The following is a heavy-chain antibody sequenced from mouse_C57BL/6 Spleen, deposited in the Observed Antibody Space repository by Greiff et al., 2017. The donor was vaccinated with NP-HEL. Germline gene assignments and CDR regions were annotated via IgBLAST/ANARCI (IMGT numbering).Heavy chain of an antibody. Sequence: QVQLQQSGPELVKPGASVKISCKASGYAFSSSWMNWVKQRPGKGLEWIGRSYPGDGDTNYNGKFKGKATLTADKSSSTAYMQLSSLTSEDSAVYFCAAATDYFDYWGQGTTLTVSS. D-gene: IGHD1-2*01. J-gene: IGHJ2*01. V-gene: IGHV1-82*01. CDR3: AAATDYFDY. CDR1: GYAFSSSW. CDR2: SYPGDGDT.